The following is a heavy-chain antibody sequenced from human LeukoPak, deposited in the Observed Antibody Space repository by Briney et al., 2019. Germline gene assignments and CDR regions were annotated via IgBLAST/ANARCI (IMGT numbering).Heavy chain of an antibody. Sequence: ASVKVSCKASGYTFTSYDINWVRQAAGQGLEWMGWINPNSGGTNYAQKFQGRVTMTRDTSISTAYMELSRLRSDDTAVYYCAREKFSSGYYYVGDAFDIWGQGTMVTVSS. V-gene: IGHV1-2*02. CDR2: INPNSGGT. CDR1: GYTFTSYD. CDR3: AREKFSSGYYYVGDAFDI. D-gene: IGHD3-22*01. J-gene: IGHJ3*02.